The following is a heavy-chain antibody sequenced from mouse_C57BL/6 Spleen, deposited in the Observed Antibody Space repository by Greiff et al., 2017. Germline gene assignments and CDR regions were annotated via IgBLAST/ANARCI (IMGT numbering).Heavy chain of an antibody. CDR1: GFTFSSYG. CDR2: ISSGGSYT. V-gene: IGHV5-6*01. CDR3: ARHPSTVVATGGYAMDY. D-gene: IGHD1-1*01. J-gene: IGHJ4*01. Sequence: EVQLVESGGDLVKPGGSLKLSCAASGFTFSSYGMSWVRQTPDKRLEWVATISSGGSYTYYPDSVKGRFTISRDTAKNTLYLQMSSLKSEDTAMYYWARHPSTVVATGGYAMDYWGQGTAVTVSS.